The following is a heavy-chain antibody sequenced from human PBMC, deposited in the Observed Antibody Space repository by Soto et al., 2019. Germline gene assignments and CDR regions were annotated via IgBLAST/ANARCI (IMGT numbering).Heavy chain of an antibody. CDR1: GYSFSSYW. J-gene: IGHJ3*02. CDR3: ARQAIFGVIIIAFYX. V-gene: IGHV5-10-1*01. CDR2: IDTSDSYT. Sequence: GESLKISCKGSGYSFSSYWITWVRQMPGKGLEWMGRIDTSDSYTNYSPSLQGHVTISADKSISTAYLQWSSLKASDTAMYYCARQAIFGVIIIAFYXWGQGTMFTVS. D-gene: IGHD3-3*01.